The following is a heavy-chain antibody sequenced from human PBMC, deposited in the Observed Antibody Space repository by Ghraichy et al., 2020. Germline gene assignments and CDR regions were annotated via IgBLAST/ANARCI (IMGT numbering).Heavy chain of an antibody. V-gene: IGHV4-34*12. CDR1: VGSFSGYY. J-gene: IGHJ3*02. Sequence: SETLSLTCAVYVGSFSGYYWSWIRQPPGKGLEWIGEIIPTGSTNNSPSLKSRLTMLVDTSKNQFSLKLKSVTATDTAVYYCARRRELWSAAEGDAFDMWGQGTMVTVSS. CDR2: IIPTGST. D-gene: IGHD5-18*01. CDR3: ARRRELWSAAEGDAFDM.